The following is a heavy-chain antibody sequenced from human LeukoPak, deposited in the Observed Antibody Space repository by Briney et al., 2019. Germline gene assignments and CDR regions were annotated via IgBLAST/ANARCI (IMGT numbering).Heavy chain of an antibody. V-gene: IGHV1-18*01. J-gene: IGHJ6*02. Sequence: ASVKVSCKASGYTFTSYAMHWVRQAPGQRLEWMGWISAYNGNTNYAQKLQGRVTMTTDTSTSTAYMELRSLRSDDTAVYYCARATAMGALDVWGQGTTVTISS. CDR3: ARATAMGALDV. CDR2: ISAYNGNT. D-gene: IGHD5-18*01. CDR1: GYTFTSYA.